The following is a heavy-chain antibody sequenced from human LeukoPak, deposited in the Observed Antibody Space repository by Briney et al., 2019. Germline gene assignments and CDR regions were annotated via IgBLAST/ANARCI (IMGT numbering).Heavy chain of an antibody. V-gene: IGHV3-15*01. J-gene: IGHJ4*02. CDR1: GFTFSNAW. CDR2: IKSKTDGGTT. CDR3: TTRRYSSGWYYFDY. D-gene: IGHD6-19*01. Sequence: GGSLRLSCAASGFTFSNAWMSWVRQAPGKGLEWVGRIKSKTDGGTTDYAAPMKGRFTISRDDSKNTLYLQMNSLKTEDTAVYYCTTRRYSSGWYYFDYWGQGTLVTVSS.